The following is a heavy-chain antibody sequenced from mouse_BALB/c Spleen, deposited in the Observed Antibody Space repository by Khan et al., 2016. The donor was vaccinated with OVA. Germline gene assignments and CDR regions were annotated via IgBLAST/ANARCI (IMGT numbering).Heavy chain of an antibody. CDR3: ARRSYFGDGLAY. CDR2: ISPGSGDT. Sequence: QVQLKQSGAELARPGASVKLSCKASGYTFTDYYINWVKQRTGQGLEWIGEISPGSGDTYYNEKFKGKATLTADTSSSTVYMQLSSLTTEASAVYICARRSYFGDGLAYWGQGTLVTVSA. D-gene: IGHD1-2*01. CDR1: GYTFTDYY. J-gene: IGHJ3*01. V-gene: IGHV1-77*01.